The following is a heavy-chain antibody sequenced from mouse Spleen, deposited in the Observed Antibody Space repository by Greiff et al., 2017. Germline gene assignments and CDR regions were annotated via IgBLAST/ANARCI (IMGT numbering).Heavy chain of an antibody. V-gene: IGHV1-52*01. CDR3: ARGGFYYGYLDY. Sequence: VQLQQPGAELVRPGSSVKLSCKASGYTFTSYWMHWVKQRPIQGLEWIGNIDPSDSETHYNQKFKDKATLTVDKSSSTAYMQLSSLTSEDSAVYYCARGGFYYGYLDYWGQGTTLTVSS. J-gene: IGHJ2*01. CDR2: IDPSDSET. D-gene: IGHD2-1*01. CDR1: GYTFTSYW.